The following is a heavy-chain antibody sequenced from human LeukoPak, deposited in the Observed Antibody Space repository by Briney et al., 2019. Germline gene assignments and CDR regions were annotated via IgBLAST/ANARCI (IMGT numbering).Heavy chain of an antibody. V-gene: IGHV1-46*01. J-gene: IGHJ6*03. Sequence: ASVKVSCKASGYTFTSYYMHWVRQAPGQGLEWMGIINPSGGSTSYAQKFQGRVTMTRDMSTSTVYMELSSLRSEDTAAYYCAKVGTTDYFYWFMDVWGKGTTVTVSS. CDR1: GYTFTSYY. D-gene: IGHD4-17*01. CDR2: INPSGGST. CDR3: AKVGTTDYFYWFMDV.